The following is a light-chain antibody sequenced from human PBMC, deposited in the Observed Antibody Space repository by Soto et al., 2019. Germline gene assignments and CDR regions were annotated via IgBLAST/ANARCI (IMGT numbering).Light chain of an antibody. J-gene: IGLJ2*01. CDR3: SSYTSSSTGK. V-gene: IGLV2-14*01. Sequence: QSALTQPASVSGSPGQSITISCTGTSSDVGGYNYVSWYQQHPGKAPKLMIYDVSNRPSGVSNRFSGSKSGNTASLTISGLQAEDDADYYCSSYTSSSTGKFGGGTKLTVL. CDR2: DVS. CDR1: SSDVGGYNY.